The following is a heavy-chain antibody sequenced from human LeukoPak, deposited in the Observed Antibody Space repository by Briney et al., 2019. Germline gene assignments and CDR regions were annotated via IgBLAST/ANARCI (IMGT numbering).Heavy chain of an antibody. V-gene: IGHV4-34*01. D-gene: IGHD2-2*01. Sequence: SETLSLTCAVYGGSFSGYYWSWIRQPPGKGLEWIGEINHSGSTNYNPSLKSRATISVDTSKNQFSLKLSSVTAADTAVYYCARGFGVVPAATLDYWGQGTLVTVSS. J-gene: IGHJ4*02. CDR3: ARGFGVVPAATLDY. CDR1: GGSFSGYY. CDR2: INHSGST.